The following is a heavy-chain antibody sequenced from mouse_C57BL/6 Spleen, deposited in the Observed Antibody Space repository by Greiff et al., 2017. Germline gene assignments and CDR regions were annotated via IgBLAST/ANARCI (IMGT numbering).Heavy chain of an antibody. CDR1: GYTFTSYW. Sequence: VQLQQPGAELVRPGTSVKLSCKASGYTFTSYWMHWVKQRPGQGLEWIGVIDPSDSYTNYNQKFKGKATLTVDTSSSTAYMQLSSLTSEDSAVYYCARREAADWGQGTLVTVAA. V-gene: IGHV1-59*01. CDR2: IDPSDSYT. CDR3: ARREAAD. J-gene: IGHJ3*01.